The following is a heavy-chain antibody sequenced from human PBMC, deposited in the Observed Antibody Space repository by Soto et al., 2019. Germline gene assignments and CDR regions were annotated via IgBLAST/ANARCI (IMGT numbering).Heavy chain of an antibody. CDR1: SDSVSSYY. D-gene: IGHD2-8*02. CDR3: ARDKEHTHGAVLGY. Sequence: SETLSLTCTVSSDSVSSYYWSWIRQPAGKGLEWIGRIYTSGSTNYNPSLKSRVTMSVDTSKSHFSLKLTSVTAADTAVYYCARDKEHTHGAVLGYWGQGTLVTVSS. V-gene: IGHV4-4*07. CDR2: IYTSGST. J-gene: IGHJ4*02.